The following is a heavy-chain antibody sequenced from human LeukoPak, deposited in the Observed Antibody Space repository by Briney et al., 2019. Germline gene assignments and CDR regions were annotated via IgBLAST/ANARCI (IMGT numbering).Heavy chain of an antibody. J-gene: IGHJ4*02. CDR2: ISSSGSTI. CDR3: ASLSPAVAGYFDY. CDR1: GFTFSSYE. V-gene: IGHV3-48*03. D-gene: IGHD6-19*01. Sequence: GGSLRLSCAASGFTFSSYEMNWVSQAPGKGLEWVSCISSSGSTIYYADSVKGRFTISRDNAKNSLYLQMNSLRAEDTAVYYCASLSPAVAGYFDYWGQGTLVTVSS.